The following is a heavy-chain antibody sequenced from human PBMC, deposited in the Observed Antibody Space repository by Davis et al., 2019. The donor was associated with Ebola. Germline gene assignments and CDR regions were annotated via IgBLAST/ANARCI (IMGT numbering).Heavy chain of an antibody. CDR2: IVVGSGNT. Sequence: SVKVSCKASGFTFTSSAVQWVRQARGQRLEWIGWIVVGSGNTNYAQKFQGWVTMTRDTSSSTAYIELQRLRSDDTAYYYCARVDSVTYTSLDYWGQGTLVTVSS. J-gene: IGHJ4*02. CDR1: GFTFTSSA. V-gene: IGHV1-58*01. CDR3: ARVDSVTYTSLDY. D-gene: IGHD2-2*02.